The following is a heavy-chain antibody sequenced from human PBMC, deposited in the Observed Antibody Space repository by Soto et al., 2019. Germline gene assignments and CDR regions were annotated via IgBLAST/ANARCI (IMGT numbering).Heavy chain of an antibody. CDR1: GYTFSSSG. CDR3: AKFLRSANLHRAESWYYYDSSGYYYFDY. D-gene: IGHD3-22*01. J-gene: IGHJ4*02. Sequence: QLQLVQSGAEVKEPGASVKVSCKASGYTFSSSGFTWVRQAPGQGLEWMGWISANSGNTNYAQKLQGRVTMTTDTSTSTAYMELRGLRSDDTAVYYCAKFLRSANLHRAESWYYYDSSGYYYFDYWGQGTLVTVSS. CDR2: ISANSGNT. V-gene: IGHV1-18*01.